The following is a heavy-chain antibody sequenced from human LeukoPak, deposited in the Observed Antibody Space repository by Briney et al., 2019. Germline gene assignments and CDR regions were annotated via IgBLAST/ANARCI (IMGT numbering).Heavy chain of an antibody. J-gene: IGHJ5*02. V-gene: IGHV4-4*07. D-gene: IGHD6-19*01. CDR3: ARTRISIAVADYNWFDP. Sequence: PSETLSLTCTVSGGSISSYYWYWIRQPAGMGLEWIGRIYTSGSTNYNPSLKSRVTMSVDTSKKQFSLRLSSVTAADTAVYYCARTRISIAVADYNWFDPWGQGTLVTVSS. CDR1: GGSISSYY. CDR2: IYTSGST.